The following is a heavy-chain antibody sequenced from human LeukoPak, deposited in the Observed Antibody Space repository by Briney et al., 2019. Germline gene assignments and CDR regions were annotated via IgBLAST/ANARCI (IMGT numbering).Heavy chain of an antibody. D-gene: IGHD3-10*01. Sequence: GGSLRLSCAASGFTFSSYSMNWVRQAPGKGLEWVSSISSSSSYIYYADSVKGRFTISRDNAKNSLYLQMNSLRAEDTAVYYCARDMGSGSFDIDYWGQGTLVTVSS. CDR3: ARDMGSGSFDIDY. CDR2: ISSSSSYI. CDR1: GFTFSSYS. V-gene: IGHV3-21*01. J-gene: IGHJ4*02.